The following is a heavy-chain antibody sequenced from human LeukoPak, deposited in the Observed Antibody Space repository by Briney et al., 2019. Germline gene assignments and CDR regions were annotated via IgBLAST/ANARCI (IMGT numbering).Heavy chain of an antibody. CDR1: GFTFSSYS. Sequence: HPGGSLRLSCAASGFTFSSYSMNWVRQAPGKGLEWVSYISSSSSTIYYADSVKGRFTISRDNAKNSLYLQMNSLRAEDTAVYYCARDGDDSSGYYGDYWGQGTLVTVSS. D-gene: IGHD3-22*01. V-gene: IGHV3-48*01. J-gene: IGHJ4*02. CDR3: ARDGDDSSGYYGDY. CDR2: ISSSSSTI.